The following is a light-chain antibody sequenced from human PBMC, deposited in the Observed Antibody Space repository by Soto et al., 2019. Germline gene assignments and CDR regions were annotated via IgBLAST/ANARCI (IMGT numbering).Light chain of an antibody. CDR1: QSISSY. J-gene: IGKJ2*01. Sequence: DIQMTQSPSSLSASVGDRVTITCRASQSISSYLNWYQQKPGKAPKLLIYAASSLQSGVPSRFSGSGAGTDFTLTIRSLQPEDFANYSCQQSYSTPQTFGQGTKLEIK. V-gene: IGKV1-39*01. CDR2: AAS. CDR3: QQSYSTPQT.